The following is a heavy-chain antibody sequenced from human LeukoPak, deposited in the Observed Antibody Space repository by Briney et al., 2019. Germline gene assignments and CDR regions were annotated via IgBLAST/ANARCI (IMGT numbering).Heavy chain of an antibody. V-gene: IGHV4-34*01. Sequence: PETLSLTCAVYGGSFSGYYWSWIRQPPGKGLEWIGEISHSGSTNYNPSLKSRVTISVDTSKNQFSLKLSSVTAADTAVYYCARGGKYSSSFAFDYWGQGTLVTVSS. CDR2: ISHSGST. J-gene: IGHJ4*02. D-gene: IGHD6-6*01. CDR3: ARGGKYSSSFAFDY. CDR1: GGSFSGYY.